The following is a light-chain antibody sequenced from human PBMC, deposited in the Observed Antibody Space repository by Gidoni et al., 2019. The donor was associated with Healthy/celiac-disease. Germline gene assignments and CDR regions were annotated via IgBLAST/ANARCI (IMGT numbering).Light chain of an antibody. J-gene: IGLJ2*01. CDR1: SSDVGGYNY. Sequence: QSALTPPPPVSGSPGQSVTISCTGTSSDVGGYNYVSWYQQHPGKAPKLMIYDVSKRPSGVPDRFSGSKSGNTASLTISGLQAEDEADYYCCSYAGSYTFEVFGGGTKLTVL. CDR3: CSYAGSYTFEV. CDR2: DVS. V-gene: IGLV2-11*01.